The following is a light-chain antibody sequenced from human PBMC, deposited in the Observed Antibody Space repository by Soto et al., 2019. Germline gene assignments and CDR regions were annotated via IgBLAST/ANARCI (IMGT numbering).Light chain of an antibody. V-gene: IGLV1-47*01. Sequence: QSVLTQPPSESGTPGQRVTISCSGSSSDIGSNYVYWYQQLPGTARKLLIYRNNQRPSGVPDRFSGSKSGTSASLAISGLRSEDEADYYCSTWEDSLNVLFGGGTKLTVL. CDR3: STWEDSLNVL. J-gene: IGLJ2*01. CDR2: RNN. CDR1: SSDIGSNY.